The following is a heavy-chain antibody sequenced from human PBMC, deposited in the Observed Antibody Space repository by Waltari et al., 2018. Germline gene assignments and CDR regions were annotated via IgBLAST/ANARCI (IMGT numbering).Heavy chain of an antibody. V-gene: IGHV3-7*01. Sequence: EEHLVESGGGLVQPGGSLRRSGAASGLICDGSWMPWVRQAPGKGLEWGANINPGESETYYVDSVKGRFTISRDNAKKSLYLQMNSLRAEDTAVYYCARGRYCSGGNCYFDQWGQGTLVIVSS. J-gene: IGHJ4*02. D-gene: IGHD2-15*01. CDR1: GLICDGSW. CDR3: ARGRYCSGGNCYFDQ. CDR2: INPGESET.